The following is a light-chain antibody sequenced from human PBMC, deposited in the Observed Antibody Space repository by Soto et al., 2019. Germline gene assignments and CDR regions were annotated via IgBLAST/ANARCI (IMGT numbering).Light chain of an antibody. V-gene: IGKV3-20*01. Sequence: EILFTQSPGTLSLSPGERATLSCRASQTVDSTYLAWYQQKPGQAPRLLIYGVSRRDTGIPDRFRGSGSGTDFTLTISSLEPEDFAVYYCQQYVGYSRTFGQGTKVDIK. J-gene: IGKJ1*01. CDR3: QQYVGYSRT. CDR1: QTVDSTY. CDR2: GVS.